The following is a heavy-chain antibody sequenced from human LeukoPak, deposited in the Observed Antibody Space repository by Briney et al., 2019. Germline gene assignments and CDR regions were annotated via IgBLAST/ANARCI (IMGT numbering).Heavy chain of an antibody. CDR2: ISAYNGNT. Sequence: GASVKVSCKASGYTFTSYGISWVRQAPGQGLEWMGWISAYNGNTNYAQKLQGRVTMTTDTSTSTAYMELRSLRSDDTAVYYCARGVDTAYYYYYYMDVWGKGTTVTVSS. J-gene: IGHJ6*03. V-gene: IGHV1-18*01. D-gene: IGHD5-18*01. CDR3: ARGVDTAYYYYYYMDV. CDR1: GYTFTSYG.